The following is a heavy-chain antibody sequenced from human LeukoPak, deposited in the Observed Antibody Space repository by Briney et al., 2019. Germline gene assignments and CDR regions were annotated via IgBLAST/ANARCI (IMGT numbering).Heavy chain of an antibody. D-gene: IGHD2-2*02. CDR3: ARHIVVVPAAIDAFDI. Sequence: GASVKVSCKASGGTFSSYAISWVRQAPGLVLEWMGGIIPIFGTANYAQKFQGRVTITTDESTSTAYMELSSLRSEDTAVYYCARHIVVVPAAIDAFDIWGQGTMVTVSS. J-gene: IGHJ3*02. V-gene: IGHV1-69*05. CDR1: GGTFSSYA. CDR2: IIPIFGTA.